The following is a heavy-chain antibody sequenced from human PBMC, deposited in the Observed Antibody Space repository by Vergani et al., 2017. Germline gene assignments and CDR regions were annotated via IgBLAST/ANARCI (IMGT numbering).Heavy chain of an antibody. Sequence: VQLVESGGGVVQPGRSLRLSCAASGFTFSSYGMHWVRQAPGKGLEWVSAISGSGGSTYYADSVKGRFTISRDNSKNTLYLQMNSLRAEDTAVYYCAARGGYCSGGSCRAYFDYWGQGTLVTVSS. V-gene: IGHV3-23*04. D-gene: IGHD2-15*01. CDR2: ISGSGGST. CDR1: GFTFSSYG. J-gene: IGHJ4*02. CDR3: AARGGYCSGGSCRAYFDY.